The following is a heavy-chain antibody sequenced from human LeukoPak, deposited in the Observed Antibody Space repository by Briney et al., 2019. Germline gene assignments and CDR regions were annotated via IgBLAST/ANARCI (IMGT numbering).Heavy chain of an antibody. CDR1: GGSISSGDYY. CDR2: IYYSGST. Sequence: SETLSLTCTVSGGSISSGDYYWSWIRQPPGKGLEWIGYIYYSGSTYYNPSLKSRVTISVDTSKNQFSLKLSSVTAADTAVYYCARDGRPGIGYYDSNGPLDYWGQGTLVTVSS. D-gene: IGHD3-22*01. V-gene: IGHV4-30-4*08. CDR3: ARDGRPGIGYYDSNGPLDY. J-gene: IGHJ4*02.